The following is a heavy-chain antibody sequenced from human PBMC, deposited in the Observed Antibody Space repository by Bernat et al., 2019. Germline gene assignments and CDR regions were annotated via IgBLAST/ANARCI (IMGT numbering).Heavy chain of an antibody. Sequence: QVQLQESGPGLVKPSQTLSLTCTVSGGSISSGDYYWSWIRQPPGKGLEWIGYIYYSGSTYYNPSLKSRVTISVDTSKNQVSLRLTSVTAADTAMYYCARAPDYGSVAAFDYWGQGTLVTVSS. J-gene: IGHJ4*02. V-gene: IGHV4-30-4*01. CDR1: GGSISSGDYY. CDR3: ARAPDYGSVAAFDY. CDR2: IYYSGST. D-gene: IGHD3-16*01.